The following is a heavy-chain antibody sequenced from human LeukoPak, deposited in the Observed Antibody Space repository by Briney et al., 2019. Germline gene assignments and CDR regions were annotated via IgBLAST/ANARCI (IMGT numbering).Heavy chain of an antibody. V-gene: IGHV3-7*04. CDR1: GLSFSSYS. J-gene: IGHJ4*02. CDR3: ARDPYDSSWGLCYFDY. Sequence: GGSLRLSCAASGLSFSSYSMNWVRQAPGKGLEWVANIKQDGSDKYYVDSVKGRFTISRDNAKNSLYLQMNSLRAEDTAVYYCARDPYDSSWGLCYFDYWGQGNLVTVSS. CDR2: IKQDGSDK. D-gene: IGHD3-22*01.